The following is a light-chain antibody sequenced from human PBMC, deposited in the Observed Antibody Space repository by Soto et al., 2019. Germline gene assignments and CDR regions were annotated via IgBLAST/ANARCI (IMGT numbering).Light chain of an antibody. CDR1: QSVDIN. V-gene: IGKV3-15*01. Sequence: EIVLTQSPATLSVSPGERVTLSCRASQSVDINLAWYQQKPGQPPRLLIYGASTRATDMSGTFSGRGSGTEFTLTIRSLRPEDFAVYYCQQYRSWTRTFGQGTKVEMK. CDR2: GAS. J-gene: IGKJ1*01. CDR3: QQYRSWTRT.